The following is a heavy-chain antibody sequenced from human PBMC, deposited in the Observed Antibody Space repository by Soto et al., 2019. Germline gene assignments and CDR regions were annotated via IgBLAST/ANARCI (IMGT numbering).Heavy chain of an antibody. J-gene: IGHJ2*01. CDR1: GFTLRSYW. V-gene: IGHV3-7*01. Sequence: VGSLRLSCAASGFTLRSYWMSWVRQAPGKGLEWLDIIKTYASEKKYVDSVKGRFTVSRDNAKKSLYLQMDGLRAEDTAVYYCARDSGYGWGGSVNHYLACCGGGTLGT. D-gene: IGHD3-10*01. CDR3: ARDSGYGWGGSVNHYLAC. CDR2: IKTYASEK.